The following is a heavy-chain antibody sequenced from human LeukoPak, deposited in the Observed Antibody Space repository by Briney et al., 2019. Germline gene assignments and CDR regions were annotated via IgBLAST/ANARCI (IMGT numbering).Heavy chain of an antibody. J-gene: IGHJ5*02. CDR3: AREASGDDFWSGPYNWFDP. CDR2: IIPILGIA. D-gene: IGHD3-3*01. Sequence: AASVKVSCKASGGTFSSYTISWVRQAPGQGLEWMGRIIPILGIANYAQKFQGRVTITADKSTSTAYMELSSLRSEDTAVCYCAREASGDDFWSGPYNWFDPWGQGTLVTVSS. V-gene: IGHV1-69*04. CDR1: GGTFSSYT.